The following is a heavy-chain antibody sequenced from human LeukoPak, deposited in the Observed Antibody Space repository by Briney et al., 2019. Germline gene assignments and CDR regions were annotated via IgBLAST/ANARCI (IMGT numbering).Heavy chain of an antibody. D-gene: IGHD3-3*01. J-gene: IGHJ6*03. CDR1: GFTFSNAW. CDR3: TTDTRVGFWSGYSYYYYMDV. Sequence: GGSLRLSCAASGFTFSNAWMSWVRQAPGKGLEWVGRIKSKTDGGTTDYAAPVKGRFTISRDDSKNTLYLQMNSLKTEDTAVYYCTTDTRVGFWSGYSYYYYMDVWGKGTTVTVSS. CDR2: IKSKTDGGTT. V-gene: IGHV3-15*01.